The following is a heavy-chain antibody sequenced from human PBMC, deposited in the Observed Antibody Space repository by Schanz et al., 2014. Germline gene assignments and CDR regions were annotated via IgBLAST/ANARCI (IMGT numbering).Heavy chain of an antibody. J-gene: IGHJ3*02. CDR1: GFTFSSYA. V-gene: IGHV3-64D*06. Sequence: EVQLVESGGGLVQPGGSLRLSCAASGFTFSSYAMHWVRQAPGKGLEWISSMYINSGSTQYADSVKGRFIISRDSSKNTLFLQMNSLRAEDTAVYFCAKDRWRATVMVDAFDIWGQGTKVTVSS. CDR3: AKDRWRATVMVDAFDI. D-gene: IGHD4-4*01. CDR2: MYINSGST.